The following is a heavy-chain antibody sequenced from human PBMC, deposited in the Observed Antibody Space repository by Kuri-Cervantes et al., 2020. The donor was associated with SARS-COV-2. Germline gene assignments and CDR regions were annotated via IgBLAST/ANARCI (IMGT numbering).Heavy chain of an antibody. V-gene: IGHV4-34*01. CDR2: INDSGST. CDR1: GGSFSGYY. J-gene: IGHJ3*02. D-gene: IGHD1-26*01. CDR3: ARALPWDLRGNDAFDI. Sequence: GSLRLCCAAYGGSFSGYYWSWIRQPPGKWLEWIGEINDSGSTNYNPSLKSRVTISVDTSKNQFSLKLSSVTAADTAVYYCARALPWDLRGNDAFDIWGQGTMVTVSS.